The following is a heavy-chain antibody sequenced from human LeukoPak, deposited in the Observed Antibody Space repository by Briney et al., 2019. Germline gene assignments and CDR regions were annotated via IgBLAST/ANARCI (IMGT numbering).Heavy chain of an antibody. V-gene: IGHV4-4*07. CDR1: GGSITDYY. CDR3: ARDDRVSGTFLRWFDP. J-gene: IGHJ5*02. Sequence: PSETLSLTCTVSGGSITDYYWSWIRQPAGKGLEWIGHIYKSGSTDHNPSLKSRVTMSMDTSKSQFSLNLRSVTAADTAVYYCARDDRVSGTFLRWFDPWGQGTLVTVSS. CDR2: IYKSGST. D-gene: IGHD1-26*01.